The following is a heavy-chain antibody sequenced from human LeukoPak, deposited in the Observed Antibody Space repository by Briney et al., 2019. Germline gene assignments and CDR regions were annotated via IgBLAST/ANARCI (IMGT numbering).Heavy chain of an antibody. J-gene: IGHJ5*02. CDR3: AREVTVAGINWFDP. CDR2: IKQDGSEK. CDR1: GFTFSSYW. V-gene: IGHV3-7*01. D-gene: IGHD6-19*01. Sequence: GGSLRLSCAASGFTFSSYWMSWVRQAPGKGLEWVANIKQDGSEKYYVDSVKGRFTISRDNAKNSLYLQMNSLRAEDTAVHYCAREVTVAGINWFDPWGQGTLVTVSS.